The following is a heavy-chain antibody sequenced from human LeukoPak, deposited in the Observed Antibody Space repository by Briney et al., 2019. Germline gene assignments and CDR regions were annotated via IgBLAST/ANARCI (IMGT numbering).Heavy chain of an antibody. Sequence: PGGSLRLSCTASGFXVSSSYMNWVRQAPGKGLEWVSLIYTGGSTYYADFVKGRFTISRDNSKNTLYLQMNSLRAEDTAVYYCARDLDDWGQGTLVTVSS. CDR3: ARDLDD. CDR1: GFXVSSSY. J-gene: IGHJ4*02. CDR2: IYTGGST. V-gene: IGHV3-66*01.